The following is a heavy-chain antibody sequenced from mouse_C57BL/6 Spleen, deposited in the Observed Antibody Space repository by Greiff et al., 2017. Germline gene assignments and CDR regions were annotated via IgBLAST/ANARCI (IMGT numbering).Heavy chain of an antibody. V-gene: IGHV1-4*01. CDR1: GYTFTSYT. J-gene: IGHJ2*01. CDR2: INPSSGYT. Sequence: QVQLQQSGAELARPGASVKMSCKASGYTFTSYTLHWVKQRPGQGLEWIGYINPSSGYTKYNQKFKDKATLTADKSSSTAYMQLSSLTSEDSSVYYCAREDAYYFDYWGQGTTLTVSS. CDR3: AREDAYYFDY.